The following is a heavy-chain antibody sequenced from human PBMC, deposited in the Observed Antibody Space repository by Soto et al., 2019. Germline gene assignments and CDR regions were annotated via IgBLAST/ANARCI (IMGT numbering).Heavy chain of an antibody. J-gene: IGHJ4*02. D-gene: IGHD2-8*02. Sequence: QVQLVESGGGVVQPGRSLRVSCVASGISISRHGMHWVRQAPGKGLEWVAGMDYDETNKYYADSVKGRFTISRDTSKNTVYLQWNGLRVDNRAVYFCARDLAHWSICFEDRGQGTLVSVSS. CDR2: MDYDETNK. V-gene: IGHV3-33*01. CDR1: GISISRHG. CDR3: ARDLAHWSICFED.